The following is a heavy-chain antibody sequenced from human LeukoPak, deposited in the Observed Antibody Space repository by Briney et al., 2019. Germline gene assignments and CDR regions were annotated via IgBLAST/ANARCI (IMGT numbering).Heavy chain of an antibody. D-gene: IGHD3-22*01. Sequence: SVTVSCKASGGTFSSYAISWVRQAPGQGLEWMGRIIPILGIANYAQKFQGRVTITADKSTSTAYMELSSLRSEDTAVYYCARRPYDSDYGMDVWGQGTTVTVSS. CDR2: IIPILGIA. CDR3: ARRPYDSDYGMDV. J-gene: IGHJ6*02. V-gene: IGHV1-69*04. CDR1: GGTFSSYA.